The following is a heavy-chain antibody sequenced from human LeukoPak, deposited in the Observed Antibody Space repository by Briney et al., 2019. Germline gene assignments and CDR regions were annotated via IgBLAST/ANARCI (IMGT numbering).Heavy chain of an antibody. CDR1: GFTFSSYA. CDR3: ARGPSGYHNT. Sequence: PGRPLRLSCAASGFTFSSYAMHWVRQAPGKGLEWVAVISYDGSNKYYADSVKGRFTISRDNSKNTLYLQMNSLRAEDTAVYYCARGPSGYHNTGGQGTLVTVSS. J-gene: IGHJ4*02. V-gene: IGHV3-30*04. D-gene: IGHD5-12*01. CDR2: ISYDGSNK.